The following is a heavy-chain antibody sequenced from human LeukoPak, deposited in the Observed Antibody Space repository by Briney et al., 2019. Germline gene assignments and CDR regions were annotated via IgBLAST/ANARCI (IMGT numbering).Heavy chain of an antibody. CDR2: ISASGTTI. J-gene: IGHJ4*02. D-gene: IGHD3-16*01. V-gene: IGHV3-48*03. CDR3: ARSPGRNVLGY. Sequence: GGSLRLSCAASGFTFSSYEMNWVRQAPGKGLEWVSYISASGTTIYYADSVKGRFIISRDNTRNSLYLQMNSLRAEDTALYYCARSPGRNVLGYGGQGTLVTVSS. CDR1: GFTFSSYE.